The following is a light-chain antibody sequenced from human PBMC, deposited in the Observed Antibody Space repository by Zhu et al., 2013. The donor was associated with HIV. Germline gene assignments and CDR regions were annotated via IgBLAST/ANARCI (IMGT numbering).Light chain of an antibody. CDR3: QQRRT. CDR2: ETS. Sequence: EIVLTQSPATLSLSPGERATLSCRASESVTSFLGWYQQKPGQAPRLLIYETSKRATGIPARFSGSGSGTDFTLTISSLEPEDFAVYYCQQRRTFGPGTKVDYQT. CDR1: ESVTSF. V-gene: IGKV3-11*01. J-gene: IGKJ3*01.